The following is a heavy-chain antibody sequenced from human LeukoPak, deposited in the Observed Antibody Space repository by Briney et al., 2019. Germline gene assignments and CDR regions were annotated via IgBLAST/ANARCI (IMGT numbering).Heavy chain of an antibody. Sequence: GGSLRLSCAASGFTFSSYGMHWVRQAPGKGLEWVAVISYDGSNKYYAHSVEGRFTISRDNSKNTLYLQMDSLRAEDTAVYYCARDRAWNYFDYWGQGTLVTVSS. D-gene: IGHD3-3*01. J-gene: IGHJ4*02. CDR1: GFTFSSYG. CDR3: ARDRAWNYFDY. CDR2: ISYDGSNK. V-gene: IGHV3-30*03.